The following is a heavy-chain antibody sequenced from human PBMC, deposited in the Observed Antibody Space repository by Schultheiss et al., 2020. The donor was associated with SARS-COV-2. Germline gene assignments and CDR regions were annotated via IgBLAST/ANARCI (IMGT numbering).Heavy chain of an antibody. CDR3: AHRGGYSYEIDY. CDR2: IYWNDDK. J-gene: IGHJ4*02. Sequence: SGPTLVKPTQTLTLTCTFSGFSLSASGVGVGWIRQPPGKALEWLALIYWNDDKRYSPSLKSRLTITKDTSKNQVVLTMTNMDPVDTATYYCAHRGGYSYEIDYWGQGTLVTVSS. CDR1: GFSLSASGVG. D-gene: IGHD5-18*01. V-gene: IGHV2-5*01.